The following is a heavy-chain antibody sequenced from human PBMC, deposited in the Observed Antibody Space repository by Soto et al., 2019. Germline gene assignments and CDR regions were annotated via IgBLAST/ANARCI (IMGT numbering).Heavy chain of an antibody. J-gene: IGHJ4*02. CDR3: AKGPIFGVENIYDY. V-gene: IGHV3-23*01. CDR2: MSGAGRSS. D-gene: IGHD3-3*01. Sequence: DVQLLESGGDWVQPGGSLRLSCAASGFTFRSYAMSWVRQAPGKGLEWDSSMSGAGRSSYDADSVKGLFTISRANSKNTLYLQKNNLRAEDTALYYCAKGPIFGVENIYDYWCQGTLVTVSS. CDR1: GFTFRSYA.